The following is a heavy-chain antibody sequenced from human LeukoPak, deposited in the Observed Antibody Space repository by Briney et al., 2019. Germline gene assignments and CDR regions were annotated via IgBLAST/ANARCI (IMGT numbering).Heavy chain of an antibody. J-gene: IGHJ4*02. V-gene: IGHV3-21*01. D-gene: IGHD1-26*01. CDR3: ASLTGRGATNSGNDY. CDR2: ISSSSSYI. Sequence: GGSLRLSCAASGFTFSSYSMNWVRQAPGKGLEWVSSISSSSSYIYYADSVRGRFTISRDNAKNSLYLQMNSLRAEDTAVYYCASLTGRGATNSGNDYWGQGTLVTVSS. CDR1: GFTFSSYS.